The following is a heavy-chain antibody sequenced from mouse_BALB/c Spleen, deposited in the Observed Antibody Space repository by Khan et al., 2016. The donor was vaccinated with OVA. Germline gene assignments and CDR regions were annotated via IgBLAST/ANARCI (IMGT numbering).Heavy chain of an antibody. CDR2: IYPGRGNT. V-gene: IGHV1-84*02. CDR1: GYIFTDYY. J-gene: IGHJ3*01. CDR3: ARGNYYGSTAWFGY. Sequence: QVQLQQSGPELVKSGASVKISCKASGYIFTDYYMNWVKQKPGQGLDWIGWIYPGRGNTNYNEKFKGKATLTVDTSSTTAYLHLTSLTSEDTAVCLWARGNYYGSTAWFGYWGQGTLVTVST. D-gene: IGHD1-1*01.